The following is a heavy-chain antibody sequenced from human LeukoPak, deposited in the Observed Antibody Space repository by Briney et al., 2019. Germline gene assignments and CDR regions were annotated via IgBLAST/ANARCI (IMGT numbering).Heavy chain of an antibody. Sequence: GGSLRLSCAASGFTFSSYGMHWVRRAPGKGLEWVAFIRYDGSNKYYADSVKGRFTISRDNSKNTVYLQMNSLRAEDTAVYYCAKDPNGLLWFGELLGGLDYWGQGTLVTVSS. D-gene: IGHD3-10*01. CDR1: GFTFSSYG. CDR3: AKDPNGLLWFGELLGGLDY. CDR2: IRYDGSNK. J-gene: IGHJ4*02. V-gene: IGHV3-30*02.